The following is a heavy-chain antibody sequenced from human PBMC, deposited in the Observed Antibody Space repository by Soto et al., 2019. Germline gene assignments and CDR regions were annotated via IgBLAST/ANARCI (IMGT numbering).Heavy chain of an antibody. V-gene: IGHV3-15*07. CDR3: TTDLSSEYNDFRSDYFFDH. Sequence: PGGSLRLSCAAFGFTFSNAWMNWVRQAPGKGLEWVGRIKSKTDGGTSDCAAPVTGRFTVSRDDSKNTLYLQMNSLTTEDTAVYYCTTDLSSEYNDFRSDYFFDHWGQGTLVTVSS. CDR2: IKSKTDGGTS. J-gene: IGHJ4*02. D-gene: IGHD3-3*01. CDR1: GFTFSNAW.